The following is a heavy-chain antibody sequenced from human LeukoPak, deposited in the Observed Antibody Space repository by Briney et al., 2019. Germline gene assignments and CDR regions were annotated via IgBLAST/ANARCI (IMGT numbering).Heavy chain of an antibody. J-gene: IGHJ4*02. CDR3: AREGLAATIDY. Sequence: SETLSLTCTVSGGSISSSSYYWGWIRQPPGKGLEWIGSIYYSGSTCYNPSLKSRVTISVDTSKNQFSLKLSSVTAADTAVYYCAREGLAATIDYWGQGTLVTVSS. CDR2: IYYSGST. V-gene: IGHV4-39*07. D-gene: IGHD6-25*01. CDR1: GGSISSSSYY.